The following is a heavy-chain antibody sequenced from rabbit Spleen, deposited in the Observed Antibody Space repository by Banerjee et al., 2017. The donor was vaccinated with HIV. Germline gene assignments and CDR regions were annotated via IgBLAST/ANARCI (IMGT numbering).Heavy chain of an antibody. CDR3: ARNYVNAFDP. CDR1: GFTLSSYY. J-gene: IGHJ2*01. Sequence: QLVESGGGLVQPGGSLKLSCKASGFTLSSYYMNWVRQAPGKGLEWIGYIDPVFGITYYANWVNGRCSISRENAQNTVFLQMTSLTAADTATYFCARNYVNAFDPWGPGTLVTV. D-gene: IGHD1-1*01. CDR2: IDPVFGIT. V-gene: IGHV1S7*01.